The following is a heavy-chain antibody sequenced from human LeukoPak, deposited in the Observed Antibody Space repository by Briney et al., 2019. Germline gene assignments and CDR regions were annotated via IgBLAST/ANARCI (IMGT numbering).Heavy chain of an antibody. CDR2: INPNSGGT. D-gene: IGHD1-26*01. CDR1: GYTFTGYD. V-gene: IGHV1-2*02. Sequence: GASVKVSCKASGYTFTGYDMHWVRQAPGQGLEWMGWINPNSGGTNYAQKFQGRVTMTRDTSISTAYMALSRLRSADTAVYFCARDREGVGAVTDYWGQGTLVTVSS. CDR3: ARDREGVGAVTDY. J-gene: IGHJ4*02.